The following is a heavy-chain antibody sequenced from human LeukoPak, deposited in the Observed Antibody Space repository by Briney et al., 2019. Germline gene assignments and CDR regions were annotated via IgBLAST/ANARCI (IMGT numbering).Heavy chain of an antibody. V-gene: IGHV4-59*08. CDR3: ASYGSGSSHAFDI. D-gene: IGHD3-10*01. Sequence: SETLSLTCTVSGGSISSYYWSWIRQPPGKGLEWIGYIYYSGSTNYNPSLKSRVTISVDTSKNQFSLKLSSVTAADTAVYYCASYGSGSSHAFDIWGQGTMVTVSS. J-gene: IGHJ3*02. CDR2: IYYSGST. CDR1: GGSISSYY.